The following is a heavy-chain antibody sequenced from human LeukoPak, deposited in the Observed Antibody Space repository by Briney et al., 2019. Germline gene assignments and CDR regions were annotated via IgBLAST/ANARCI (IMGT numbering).Heavy chain of an antibody. D-gene: IGHD3-9*01. Sequence: GASVKVSCKASGYTFTSYDINWVRQATGQGLEWMGWMNPNSGNTGYAQKFQGRVTMTRNTSISTAYMELSSLRSEDTAVYYCARVRPLAGYRGNWFDPWGQGTLVTVSS. CDR2: MNPNSGNT. CDR3: ARVRPLAGYRGNWFDP. J-gene: IGHJ5*02. V-gene: IGHV1-8*01. CDR1: GYTFTSYD.